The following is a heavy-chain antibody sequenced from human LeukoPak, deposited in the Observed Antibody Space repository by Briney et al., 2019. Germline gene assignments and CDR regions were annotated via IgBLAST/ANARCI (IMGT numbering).Heavy chain of an antibody. CDR3: ARLGKSRGELSLRNYYFDY. V-gene: IGHV4-59*01. Sequence: SETLSLTCTVSGGSISSYYWSWIRQPPGKGLKWIGYIYYSGSTNYNPSLKSRVTISVDTSKNQFSLKLSSVTAADTAVYYCARLGKSRGELSLRNYYFDYWGQGTLVTVSS. J-gene: IGHJ4*02. CDR1: GGSISSYY. CDR2: IYYSGST. D-gene: IGHD3-16*02.